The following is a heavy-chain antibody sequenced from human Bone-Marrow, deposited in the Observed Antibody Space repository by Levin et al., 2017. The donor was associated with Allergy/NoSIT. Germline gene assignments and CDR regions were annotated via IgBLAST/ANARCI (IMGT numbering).Heavy chain of an antibody. J-gene: IGHJ6*02. D-gene: IGHD3-10*01. V-gene: IGHV3-11*01. CDR1: GFTLSDYY. Sequence: GESLKISCAASGFTLSDYYMSWIRQAPGKGLEWVSYISSSGSTIYYADSVKGRFTISKDNAKNSLYLQMNSLRVEDTAMYYCVRDIFFGRYHGSGEVDRGMGDWGQGTTVTVSS. CDR2: ISSSGSTI. CDR3: VRDIFFGRYHGSGEVDRGMGD.